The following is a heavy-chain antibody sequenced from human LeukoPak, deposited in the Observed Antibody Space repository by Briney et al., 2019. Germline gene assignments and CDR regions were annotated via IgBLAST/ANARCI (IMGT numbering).Heavy chain of an antibody. Sequence: GGSLRLSCVASGFTFSSYAMHWVRQAPDKGLEWMAVISDGGSDKYYADSVRGRFTISRDNSENTLSLQTSSLRAEDTAVYYCARGISSGIVVTAIAYWGQGTLVTVSS. V-gene: IGHV3-30-3*01. CDR1: GFTFSSYA. CDR2: ISDGGSDK. CDR3: ARGISSGIVVTAIAY. J-gene: IGHJ4*02. D-gene: IGHD2-21*02.